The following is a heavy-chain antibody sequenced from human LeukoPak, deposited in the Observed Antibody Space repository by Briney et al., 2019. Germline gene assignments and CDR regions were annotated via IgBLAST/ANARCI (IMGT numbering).Heavy chain of an antibody. CDR1: GGTFSSYA. D-gene: IGHD1-7*01. CDR3: ARGRITGTTVDFDY. J-gene: IGHJ4*02. CDR2: IIPILGIA. V-gene: IGHV1-69*04. Sequence: ASVKVSCKASGGTFSSYAISWVRQAPGQGLEWMGRIIPILGIANYAQKLQGRVTMTTDTSTSTAYMELRSLRSDDTAVYYCARGRITGTTVDFDYWGQGTLVTVSS.